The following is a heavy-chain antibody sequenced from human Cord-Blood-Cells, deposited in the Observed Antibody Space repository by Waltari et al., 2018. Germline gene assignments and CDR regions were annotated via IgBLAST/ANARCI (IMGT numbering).Heavy chain of an antibody. CDR3: ARDLRKVGMGWFDP. D-gene: IGHD1-26*01. CDR1: SSYS. CDR2: ISSSSSTI. V-gene: IGHV3-48*02. J-gene: IGHJ5*02. Sequence: SSYSMNWVRQAPGKGLEWVSYISSSSSTIYYADSVKGRFTISRDNAKNSLYLQMNSLRDEDTAVYYCARDLRKVGMGWFDPWGQGTLVTVSS.